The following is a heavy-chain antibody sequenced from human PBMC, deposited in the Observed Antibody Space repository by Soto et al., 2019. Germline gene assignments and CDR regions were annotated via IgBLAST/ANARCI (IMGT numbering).Heavy chain of an antibody. CDR3: TTGDY. CDR1: GFIFTSAF. Sequence: EVQLVESGGGLVKPGGSLRLSCAASGFIFTSAFMSWVRQTPGKGLEWVARIKSKSAGGTIDYAAPVKGRFTISRDDYENTVSLQMNSLKAEDTALYYCTTGDYCGQVILVTVSS. J-gene: IGHJ4*02. V-gene: IGHV3-15*01. CDR2: IKSKSAGGTI.